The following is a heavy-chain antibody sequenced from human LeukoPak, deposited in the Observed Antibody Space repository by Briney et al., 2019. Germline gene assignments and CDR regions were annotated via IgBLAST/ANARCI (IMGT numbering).Heavy chain of an antibody. CDR3: AKDARRSSGWWFFDH. V-gene: IGHV3-23*01. J-gene: IGHJ4*02. CDR1: GFAFSSLD. CDR2: ISDSGDRT. D-gene: IGHD6-19*01. Sequence: PGGSLRLSCAASGFAFSSLDTGWVRQAPGKGLEWVSAISDSGDRTYYADSVKGRFTLSRDNSKNTLYLQMNSLRAEDTAVYYCAKDARRSSGWWFFDHWGQGTLVTVSS.